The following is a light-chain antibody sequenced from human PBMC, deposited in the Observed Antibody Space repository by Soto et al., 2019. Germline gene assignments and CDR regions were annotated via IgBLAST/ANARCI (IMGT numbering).Light chain of an antibody. J-gene: IGKJ4*01. CDR1: QSVRSY. Sequence: EIVLTQSPATLSLSPGERATLSCRASQSVRSYLGWYQQKPGQAPRLLIYDTSNRATGIPAMFSGSGSGTDYTLTISILEPEYFAVYYCQHRSSRPLTFGGGTQVEIK. CDR3: QHRSSRPLT. V-gene: IGKV3-11*01. CDR2: DTS.